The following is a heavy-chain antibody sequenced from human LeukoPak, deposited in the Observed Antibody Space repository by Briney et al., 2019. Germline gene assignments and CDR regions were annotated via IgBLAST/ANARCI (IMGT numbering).Heavy chain of an antibody. D-gene: IGHD2-2*02. Sequence: GGSLRLSCAASGFTFDDYGMSWVRQAPGKGLEWVSGINLNGGSTGYADSVKGRFTISRDNAKNSLYLQMNSLRAEDTALYYCARDRVPAAIGVFDYWGQGTLVTVSS. CDR3: ARDRVPAAIGVFDY. CDR1: GFTFDDYG. CDR2: INLNGGST. J-gene: IGHJ4*02. V-gene: IGHV3-20*04.